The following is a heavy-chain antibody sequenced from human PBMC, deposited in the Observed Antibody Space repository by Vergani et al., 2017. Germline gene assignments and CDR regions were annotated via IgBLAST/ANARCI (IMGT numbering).Heavy chain of an antibody. CDR2: ISGSGGST. CDR3: AKDYYASGSYRYYYYYMDV. CDR1: GFTFSSYA. Sequence: EVQLLESGGGLAQPGGSLSLSCAASGFTFSSYAMSWVRQAPGKGLEWVSAISGSGGSTHYADSVKGRFTISRDNSKNTLYLQMNSLRVEDTALYYCAKDYYASGSYRYYYYYMDVWGKGTTVTVSS. J-gene: IGHJ6*03. V-gene: IGHV3-23*01. D-gene: IGHD3-10*01.